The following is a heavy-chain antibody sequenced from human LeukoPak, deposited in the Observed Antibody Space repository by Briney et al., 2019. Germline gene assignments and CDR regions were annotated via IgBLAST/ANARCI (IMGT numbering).Heavy chain of an antibody. Sequence: GGSLRLSCGVSGFSLRSYWMSWVRQAPGKALEWVANINQDGGEKYYLDSVKGRFTISRDNAKNSVFLQMNTLRPEDTAVYYCARDQLSYKAMDVWGQGTTVIVSS. CDR2: INQDGGEK. J-gene: IGHJ6*02. D-gene: IGHD2-8*01. CDR1: GFSLRSYW. V-gene: IGHV3-7*03. CDR3: ARDQLSYKAMDV.